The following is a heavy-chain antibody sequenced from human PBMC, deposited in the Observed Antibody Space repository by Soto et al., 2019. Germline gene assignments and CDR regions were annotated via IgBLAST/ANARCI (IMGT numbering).Heavy chain of an antibody. Sequence: QLQLQESGPGLVKPSETLSLTCTVSGGSISSSSYYWGWIRQPPGKGLEWIGSIYYSGSTYYNPSLKSRVTISVDTSKNQFSLKLSSVTAADTAVYYCARAPHYYDSSGYPSVDWYFDLWGRGTLVTVSS. CDR3: ARAPHYYDSSGYPSVDWYFDL. CDR2: IYYSGST. V-gene: IGHV4-39*01. CDR1: GGSISSSSYY. J-gene: IGHJ2*01. D-gene: IGHD3-22*01.